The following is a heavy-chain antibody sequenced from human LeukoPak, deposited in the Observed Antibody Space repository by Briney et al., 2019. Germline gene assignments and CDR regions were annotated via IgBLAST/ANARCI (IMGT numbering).Heavy chain of an antibody. V-gene: IGHV4-34*01. D-gene: IGHD3-10*01. J-gene: IGHJ4*02. Sequence: SETLSLTCAVSGGSFSSYFWSWIRQPPGKGLEWIGEVDHSGTTNYSPFLLGRVSMSVDTSKNHFSLKLTSVTAADTALYYYASPSKHYRGSGTLSYYYEKWGRGALVTVSS. CDR3: ASPSKHYRGSGTLSYYYEK. CDR2: VDHSGTT. CDR1: GGSFSSYF.